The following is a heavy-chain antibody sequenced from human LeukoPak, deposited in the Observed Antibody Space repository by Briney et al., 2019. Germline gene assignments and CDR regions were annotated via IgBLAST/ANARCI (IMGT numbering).Heavy chain of an antibody. D-gene: IGHD1-26*01. J-gene: IGHJ3*02. V-gene: IGHV3-21*01. CDR1: GFTFSSYS. CDR3: ARDLVGAVTENGAFDI. CDR2: ISSSSSYI. Sequence: GGSLRLSCAASGFTFSSYSMNWVRRAPGKGLEWVSSISSSSSYIYYADSVKGRFTISRDNAKNSLYLQMNSLRAEDTAVYYCARDLVGAVTENGAFDIWGQGTMVTVSS.